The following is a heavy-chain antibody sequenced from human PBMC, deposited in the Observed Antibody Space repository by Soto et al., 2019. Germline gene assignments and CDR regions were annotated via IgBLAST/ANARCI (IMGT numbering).Heavy chain of an antibody. CDR1: GFSLSPTGVG. V-gene: IGHV2-5*02. Sequence: QITLKESGPTLVKPTQTLTLTCSFSGFSLSPTGVGVGWIRQPPGKALEWLELIYWVDDKRYNPSLSSRLTLPKDASKTQVVLAMTNMDPVDTATYYCVQSRCGGDCLQSYSSHSYDGLDVWGQGTTVTVSS. CDR3: VQSRCGGDCLQSYSSHSYDGLDV. CDR2: IYWVDDK. J-gene: IGHJ6*02. D-gene: IGHD2-21*02.